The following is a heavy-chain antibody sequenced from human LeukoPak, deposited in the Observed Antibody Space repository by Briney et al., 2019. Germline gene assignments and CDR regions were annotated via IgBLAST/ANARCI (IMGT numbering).Heavy chain of an antibody. CDR1: SGSFRGDY. V-gene: IGHV4-34*01. J-gene: IGHJ3*02. D-gene: IGHD2-15*01. CDR2: INQSGST. Sequence: SETLSLTCAVDSGSFRGDYWSWIRQPPGKGLEWIGEINQSGSTNYNPSLKSRVTISVDTSKDQFSLKLSSLTAADTAVYYCAREAVVVAAAFDIWGQGTMVTVSS. CDR3: AREAVVVAAAFDI.